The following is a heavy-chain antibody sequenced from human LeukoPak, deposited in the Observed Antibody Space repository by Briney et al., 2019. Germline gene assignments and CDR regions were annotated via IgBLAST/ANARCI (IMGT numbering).Heavy chain of an antibody. CDR2: IYRSGST. V-gene: IGHV4-38-2*02. D-gene: IGHD2-21*01. J-gene: IGHJ6*03. CDR1: GYSINSGYY. CDR3: ARGDCSGPICYSPMDV. Sequence: SETLSLTCTVSGYSINSGYYWVWIRQPPGKGLEWIGSIYRSGSTNYNPSLKSRVTISVDTSKNQFSLKVSSVTAADTAVCYCARGDCSGPICYSPMDVWGTGTTVTVSS.